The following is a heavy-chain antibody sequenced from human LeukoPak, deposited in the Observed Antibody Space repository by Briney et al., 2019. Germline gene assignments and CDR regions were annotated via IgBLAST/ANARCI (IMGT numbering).Heavy chain of an antibody. CDR3: ARHAYYDFWSGYKGYFDY. D-gene: IGHD3-3*01. J-gene: IGHJ4*02. Sequence: PSETLSLTCTLSGGSVSSSTFFWGWIRQPPGKGLDWIGSIYYIGSTYYNPSLKSRVTISVDTSKNQFSLKLSSVTAADTAVYYCARHAYYDFWSGYKGYFDYWGQGTLVTVSS. CDR2: IYYIGST. V-gene: IGHV4-39*01. CDR1: GGSVSSSTFF.